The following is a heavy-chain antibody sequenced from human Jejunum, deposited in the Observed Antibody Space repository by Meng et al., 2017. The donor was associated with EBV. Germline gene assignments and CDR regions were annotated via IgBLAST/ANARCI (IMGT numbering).Heavy chain of an antibody. V-gene: IGHV4-30-2*01. J-gene: IGHJ4*02. Sequence: QRHLRGSGSGMVKPSETLSLPCAVSGGSISSGGYSWHWIRQPPGKGLQWIGYIYYSGSAFYNPSLKSRVTLSVDRSKNQFSLNLSSVTAADTAVYYCARGAYFDYWGQGTLVTVSS. CDR2: IYYSGSA. CDR1: GGSISSGGYS. CDR3: ARGAYFDY.